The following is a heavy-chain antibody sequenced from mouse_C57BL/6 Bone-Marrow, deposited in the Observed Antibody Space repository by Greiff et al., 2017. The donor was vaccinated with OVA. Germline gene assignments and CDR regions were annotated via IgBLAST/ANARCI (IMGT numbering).Heavy chain of an antibody. CDR3: ARSGGYGSTFDY. D-gene: IGHD1-1*01. J-gene: IGHJ2*01. CDR1: GYTFTSYW. Sequence: VQLQQPGAELVKPGASVKMSCKASGYTFTSYWITWVKQRPGQGLEWIGDIYPGSGSTNYNEKFKSKATLTVDTSSSTAYMQLSSLTSEDSAVYYCARSGGYGSTFDYWGQGTTLTVSS. CDR2: IYPGSGST. V-gene: IGHV1-55*01.